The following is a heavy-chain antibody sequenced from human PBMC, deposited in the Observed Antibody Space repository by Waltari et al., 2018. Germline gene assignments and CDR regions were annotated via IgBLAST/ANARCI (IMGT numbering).Heavy chain of an antibody. V-gene: IGHV1-69*05. Sequence: QVQLVQSGAEVKKPGSSVKVSCKASGGTFSSYAISWVRQAPGQGLEWMGGIIPIFGTANYAQKVQGRLTTTTDESTSTAYMELSSLGSEDTAVYYCARAETGTTPYYYYGMDVWGQGTTVTVSS. CDR2: IIPIFGTA. J-gene: IGHJ6*02. D-gene: IGHD1-7*01. CDR3: ARAETGTTPYYYYGMDV. CDR1: GGTFSSYA.